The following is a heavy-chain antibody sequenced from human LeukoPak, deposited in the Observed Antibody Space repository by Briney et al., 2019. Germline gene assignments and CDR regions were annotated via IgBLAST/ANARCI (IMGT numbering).Heavy chain of an antibody. CDR2: ISAYNGNT. CDR1: GYTFTSYG. V-gene: IGHV1-18*01. D-gene: IGHD3-16*02. J-gene: IGHJ4*02. CDR3: ARDLYDYVGGSYRFLGY. Sequence: ASVKVSCKASGYTFTSYGISWVRQAPGQGLEWMGWISAYNGNTNYAQKLQGRVTMTTDTSTSTAYMELRSLRSDDTAVYYCARDLYDYVGGSYRFLGYWGQGTLVTVSS.